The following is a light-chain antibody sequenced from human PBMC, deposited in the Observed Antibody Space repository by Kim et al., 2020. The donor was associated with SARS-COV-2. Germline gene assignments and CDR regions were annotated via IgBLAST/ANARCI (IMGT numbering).Light chain of an antibody. J-gene: IGLJ3*02. CDR2: GKN. V-gene: IGLV3-19*01. CDR1: SLKDNY. CDR3: NSRDSSGDHWV. Sequence: SSELTQDPAVSVALGQTVRITCQGDSLKDNYASWYQQKPGQAPILVIYGKNNRPSGIPDRFSGSSSGDTASLTITGAQAEDDADYYCNSRDSSGDHWVFG.